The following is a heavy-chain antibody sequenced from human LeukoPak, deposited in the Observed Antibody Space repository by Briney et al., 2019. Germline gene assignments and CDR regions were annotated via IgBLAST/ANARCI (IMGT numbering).Heavy chain of an antibody. CDR3: AKALQTLYSSGWAVSDY. V-gene: IGHV3-9*01. Sequence: GRSLRLSCAASGFTFDDYAMHWVRQAPGKGLGWVSGISWNSGSIGYADSVKGRFTISRDNAKNSLYLQMNSLRAEDTALYYCAKALQTLYSSGWAVSDYWGQGTLVTVSS. CDR2: ISWNSGSI. J-gene: IGHJ4*02. CDR1: GFTFDDYA. D-gene: IGHD6-19*01.